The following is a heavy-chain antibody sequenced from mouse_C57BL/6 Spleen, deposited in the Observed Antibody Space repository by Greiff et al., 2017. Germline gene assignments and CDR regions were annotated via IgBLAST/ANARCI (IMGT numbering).Heavy chain of an antibody. CDR2: IDPSDSYT. Sequence: QVQLKQPGAELVKPGASVKLSCKASGYTFTSYWMQWVKQRPGQGLEWIGEIDPSDSYTNYNQKFKGKATLTVDTSSSTAYMQLSSLTSEDSAVYYCARWAVDYWGQGTSVTVSS. CDR1: GYTFTSYW. V-gene: IGHV1-50*01. J-gene: IGHJ4*01. CDR3: ARWAVDY.